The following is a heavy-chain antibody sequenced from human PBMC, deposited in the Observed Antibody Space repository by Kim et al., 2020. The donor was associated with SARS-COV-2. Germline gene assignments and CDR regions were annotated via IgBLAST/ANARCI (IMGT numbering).Heavy chain of an antibody. CDR3: VKGIGGA. CDR2: MSSNGGRT. D-gene: IGHD1-26*01. J-gene: IGHJ4*02. CDR1: GFTFSSLA. Sequence: GWSLRLSCSASGFTFSSLAMCWVRQAPGKGLEFVSSMSSNGGRTDYADSVKGRFTISRDNSKNTLYLQMSSLRPDDTAVYYCVKGIGGAWGQGTLVTVSS. V-gene: IGHV3-64D*06.